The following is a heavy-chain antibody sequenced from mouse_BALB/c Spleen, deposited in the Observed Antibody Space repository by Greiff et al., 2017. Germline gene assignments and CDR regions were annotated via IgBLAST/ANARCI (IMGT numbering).Heavy chain of an antibody. D-gene: IGHD2-1*01. J-gene: IGHJ1*01. CDR1: GFNIKDSF. V-gene: IGHV14-3*02. CDR2: IDPANGNT. CDR3: EVLLWYFDV. Sequence: EVQRVESGAELVKPGASVKLSCTASGFNIKDSFIHWVKQRPELGLEWIGRIDPANGNTRYDPKFQGKATITADTSSNTAYLQLSGLTSENTAVYYCEVLLWYFDVWGAGTTVTVSS.